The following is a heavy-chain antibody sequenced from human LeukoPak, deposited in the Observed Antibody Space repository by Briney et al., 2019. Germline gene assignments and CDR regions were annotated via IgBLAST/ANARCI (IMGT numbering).Heavy chain of an antibody. J-gene: IGHJ6*03. D-gene: IGHD2-8*01. CDR3: ARGGAPYCTNGVCYTSFSEPSHYYYYMDV. CDR2: IYHSGST. V-gene: IGHV4-38-2*02. Sequence: SETLSLTCTVSGYSISSGYYWGWIRQPPGKGLEWIGSIYHSGSTYYNPSLKSRVTISVDTSKNQFSLKLSSVTAADTAVYYCARGGAPYCTNGVCYTSFSEPSHYYYYMDVWGKGTTVTVSS. CDR1: GYSISSGYY.